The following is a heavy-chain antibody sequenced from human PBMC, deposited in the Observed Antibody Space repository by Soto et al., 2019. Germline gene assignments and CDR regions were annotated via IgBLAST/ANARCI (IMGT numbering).Heavy chain of an antibody. CDR3: AKDRWGSSSNYYYGMDV. CDR1: GFTFSSYW. V-gene: IGHV3-74*01. J-gene: IGHJ6*02. D-gene: IGHD6-6*01. CDR2: INSDRSST. Sequence: PGGSLRLSCAASGFTFSSYWMHWVRQAPGKGLVWVSLINSDRSSTTYADSVKGRFTISRDNSKNTLYLRMNSLRAEDTAVYYCAKDRWGSSSNYYYGMDVWGQGTTVTVSS.